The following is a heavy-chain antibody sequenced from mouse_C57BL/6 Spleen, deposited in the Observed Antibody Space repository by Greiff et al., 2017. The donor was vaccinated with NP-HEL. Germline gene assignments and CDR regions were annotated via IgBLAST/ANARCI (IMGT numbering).Heavy chain of an antibody. Sequence: VQLQQPGAELVRPGSSVKLSCKASGYTFTSYWMDWVKQRPGQGLEWIGNIYPSDSETHYNPKFKDKATLTVDKSSSTAYMQLSSLTSEDSAVYYCARSGNWDGDYWGQGTTLTVSS. J-gene: IGHJ2*01. CDR3: ARSGNWDGDY. CDR1: GYTFTSYW. V-gene: IGHV1-61*01. CDR2: IYPSDSET. D-gene: IGHD4-1*01.